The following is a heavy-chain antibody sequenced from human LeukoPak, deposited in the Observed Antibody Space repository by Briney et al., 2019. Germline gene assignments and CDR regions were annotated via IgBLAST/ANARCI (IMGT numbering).Heavy chain of an antibody. CDR2: IYHNGST. CDR3: ASTKWGIILVRAYYFDY. Sequence: SETLSLTCAVSGGSISSSNWWSWVRQPPGKGLEWIGEIYHNGSTNYNPSLKSRVTISVDKSKNQFSLKLSSVTAADTAVYYCASTKWGIILVRAYYFDYWGQGTLVTVSS. V-gene: IGHV4-4*02. D-gene: IGHD3-10*01. CDR1: GGSISSSNW. J-gene: IGHJ4*02.